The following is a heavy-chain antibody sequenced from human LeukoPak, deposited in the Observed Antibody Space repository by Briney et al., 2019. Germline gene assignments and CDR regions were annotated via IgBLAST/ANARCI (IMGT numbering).Heavy chain of an antibody. V-gene: IGHV3-30-3*01. J-gene: IGHJ6*02. CDR3: AREWDCSSTSCSDYYYGMDV. D-gene: IGHD2-2*01. CDR2: ISYDGSNK. CDR1: GFTFSSYA. Sequence: GGSLRLSCAASGFTFSSYAMHWVRQAPGKGLEWVAVISYDGSNKYYADSVKGRFTISRDNSKNTLYLQMNSLSAEDTAVYYRAREWDCSSTSCSDYYYGMDVWGQGTTVTVSS.